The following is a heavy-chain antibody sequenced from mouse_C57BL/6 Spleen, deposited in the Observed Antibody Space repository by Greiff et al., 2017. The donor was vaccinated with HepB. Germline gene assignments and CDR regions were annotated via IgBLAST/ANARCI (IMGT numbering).Heavy chain of an antibody. Sequence: VQLQQPGAELVKPGASVKLSCKASGYTFTSYWMQWVKQRPGQGLEWIGEIDPSDSYTNYNQKFKGKATLTVDTSSSTAYMQLSSLTSEDSAVYYCARSRDSSGYPYYFDYWGQGTTLTVSS. CDR3: ARSRDSSGYPYYFDY. CDR1: GYTFTSYW. D-gene: IGHD3-2*02. J-gene: IGHJ2*01. CDR2: IDPSDSYT. V-gene: IGHV1-50*01.